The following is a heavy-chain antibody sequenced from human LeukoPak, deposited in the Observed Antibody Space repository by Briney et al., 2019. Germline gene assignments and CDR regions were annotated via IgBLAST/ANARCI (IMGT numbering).Heavy chain of an antibody. J-gene: IGHJ3*02. CDR2: IYYSGST. CDR3: ARSDYHNSGSHTVFDAFDI. CDR1: GGSISSYY. D-gene: IGHD3-10*01. V-gene: IGHV4-59*01. Sequence: SETLSLTCTVSGGSISSYYWSWIRQPPGKGLEWIGYIYYSGSTNYNPSLKSQVTISVDKSKNQFSLKLSFVTAADTAMYYCARSDYHNSGSHTVFDAFDIWGQGTRVTVSS.